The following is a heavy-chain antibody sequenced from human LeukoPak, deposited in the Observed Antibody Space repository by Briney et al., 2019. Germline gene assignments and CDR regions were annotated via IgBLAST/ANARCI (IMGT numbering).Heavy chain of an antibody. D-gene: IGHD1-26*01. CDR2: INSDGRST. J-gene: IGHJ4*02. CDR1: GFTFSNYW. Sequence: GGSLRLSCAASGFTFSNYWMHWVRQAPGKGLVWVSRINSDGRSTMYADSVKGRFTISRDNAKNTLYLQMNSLRAEDTAIYYCAIMYSGASGAFDYWGQGTLVTVSS. CDR3: AIMYSGASGAFDY. V-gene: IGHV3-74*03.